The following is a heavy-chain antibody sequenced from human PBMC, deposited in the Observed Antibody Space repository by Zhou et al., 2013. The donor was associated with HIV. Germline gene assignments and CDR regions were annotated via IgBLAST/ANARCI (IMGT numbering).Heavy chain of an antibody. CDR1: GYTFPSYG. Sequence: QVQLVQSGAEVKKPGASVKVSCRASGYTFPSYGISWVRQVPGQGLEWMGWINAYNGNTNYAQKLQGRVTMTTDTSTSTAYMELRSLRSDDTAVYYCARDLGMGVPATLSFVIGYWGQGTLVTVSS. D-gene: IGHD2-2*01. V-gene: IGHV1-18*01. CDR3: ARDLGMGVPATLSFVIGY. J-gene: IGHJ4*02. CDR2: INAYNGNT.